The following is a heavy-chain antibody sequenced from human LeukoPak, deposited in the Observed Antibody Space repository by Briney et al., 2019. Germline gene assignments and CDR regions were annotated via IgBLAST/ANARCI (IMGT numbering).Heavy chain of an antibody. D-gene: IGHD2-15*01. J-gene: IGHJ6*03. V-gene: IGHV4-59*01. CDR2: ISHIGYT. CDR3: ARDSECSGDSCYRRSPNYYMDV. CDR1: GGYINSYY. Sequence: PSETLSLTCTVSGGYINSYYWGWVRQPPGKGLEWVGYISHIGYTNYNPSLKSRVTMSVNTSKNQFFLKMDSVTAADTAVYYCARDSECSGDSCYRRSPNYYMDVWGKGTSVTVSS.